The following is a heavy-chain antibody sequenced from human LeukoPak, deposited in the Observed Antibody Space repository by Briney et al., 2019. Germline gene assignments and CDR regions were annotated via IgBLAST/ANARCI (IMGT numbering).Heavy chain of an antibody. D-gene: IGHD3-10*01. CDR1: GFTFSTYG. J-gene: IGHJ4*02. Sequence: GGSLRLSCAASGFTFSTYGMDWVRQAPGKGLEWVAFIRNDGRNKYYADSVKGRFTISRDNSKNTLYLQMNSLRAEDTAVYYCAKDRIIDYYGSGSFYAYDYWGQGTLVTVSS. CDR2: IRNDGRNK. V-gene: IGHV3-30*02. CDR3: AKDRIIDYYGSGSFYAYDY.